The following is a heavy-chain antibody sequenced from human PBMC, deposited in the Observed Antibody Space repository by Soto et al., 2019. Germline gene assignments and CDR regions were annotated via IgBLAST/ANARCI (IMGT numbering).Heavy chain of an antibody. CDR2: IMPIFGTA. D-gene: IGHD3-10*01. Sequence: QVLLVQSGPEVKKPGSSVKVSCKASGGTFSSYTISWVRQAPGQGLEYMGRIMPIFGTATYAQRFQGRVTITAGESTSTVYMELGSLRSEDTAVYFCTRGVTANYMGGDAFEIWGQGTLVTVSS. J-gene: IGHJ3*02. V-gene: IGHV1-69*18. CDR3: TRGVTANYMGGDAFEI. CDR1: GGTFSSYT.